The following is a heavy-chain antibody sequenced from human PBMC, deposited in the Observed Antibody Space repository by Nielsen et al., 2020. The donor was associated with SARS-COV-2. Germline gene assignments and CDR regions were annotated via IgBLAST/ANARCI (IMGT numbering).Heavy chain of an antibody. D-gene: IGHD1-1*01. CDR2: ISGSGGST. V-gene: IGHV3-23*01. Sequence: GESLKISCAASGFTFSSYAMSWVRRAPGKGLEWVSAISGSGGSTYYADSVKGRFTISRDNSKNTLYLQMGSLRAEDMAVYYCARDGSGFDYWGQGTLVTVSS. CDR1: GFTFSSYA. J-gene: IGHJ4*02. CDR3: ARDGSGFDY.